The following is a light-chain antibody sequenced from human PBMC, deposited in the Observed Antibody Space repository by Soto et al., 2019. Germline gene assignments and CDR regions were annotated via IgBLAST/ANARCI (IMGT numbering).Light chain of an antibody. J-gene: IGKJ2*03. CDR2: GAS. CDR1: QSVISNY. V-gene: IGKV3-20*01. CDR3: QKYDTSPYS. Sequence: ESVLTQSPGTLSLSPGEGATLSCRSSQSVISNYLAWYQKKPGQAPRLLIYGASSRATCIPHRFSGSGSGTDFTLTISRLEPEDFAVYYCQKYDTSPYSFGQGTKLEIK.